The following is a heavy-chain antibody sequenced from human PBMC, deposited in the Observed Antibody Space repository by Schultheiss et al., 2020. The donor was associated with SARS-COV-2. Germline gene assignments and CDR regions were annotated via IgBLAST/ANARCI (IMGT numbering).Heavy chain of an antibody. V-gene: IGHV3-43*01. D-gene: IGHD6-6*01. Sequence: GESLKISCAASGFTFDDYTMHWVRQAPGKGLEWVSLISWDGGSTYYADSVKGRFTISRDNAKNSLYLQMNSLRAEDTAVYYCARDRGWLKRVAARSEDYYYGMDVWGQGTTVTVSS. CDR1: GFTFDDYT. CDR3: ARDRGWLKRVAARSEDYYYGMDV. CDR2: ISWDGGST. J-gene: IGHJ6*02.